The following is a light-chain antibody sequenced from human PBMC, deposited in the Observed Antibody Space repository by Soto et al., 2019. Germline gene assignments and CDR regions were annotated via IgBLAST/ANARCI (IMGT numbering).Light chain of an antibody. CDR3: SSYTGTSYV. J-gene: IGLJ1*01. CDR1: SSDVGGYDY. V-gene: IGLV2-14*01. CDR2: EVT. Sequence: QSVLTRPASVSGSPGQSITISCTGTSSDVGGYDYVSWYQQHPGEAPKLMIYEVTNRPSGVSNRFSGSKSGTTASLTISGLQADDEADYYCSSYTGTSYVFGTGTKVTVL.